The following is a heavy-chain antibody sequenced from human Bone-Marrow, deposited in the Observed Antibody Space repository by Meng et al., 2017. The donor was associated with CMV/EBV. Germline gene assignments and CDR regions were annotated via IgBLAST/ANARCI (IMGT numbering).Heavy chain of an antibody. CDR1: GDTLTNYY. CDR2: INPSDGST. J-gene: IGHJ6*02. V-gene: IGHV1-46*04. CDR3: ARDLVVPAATKDGRYYYYYYGIDV. Sequence: ASVKVSCKASGDTLTNYYFHWVRQAPGQGLEWMGIINPSDGSTTSAQKLQGRVLMTRDTSTSTVYMELSSLRSEDTAVYYCARDLVVPAATKDGRYYYYYYGIDVWGHGTKVTVSS. D-gene: IGHD2-2*01.